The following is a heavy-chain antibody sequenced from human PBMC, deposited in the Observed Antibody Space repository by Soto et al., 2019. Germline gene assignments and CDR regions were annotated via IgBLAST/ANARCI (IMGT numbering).Heavy chain of an antibody. CDR3: AKDSRIAAAGTIYYYYYGMDV. CDR1: GFTFDDYA. V-gene: IGHV3-43D*04. Sequence: EVQLVESGGVVVQPGGSLRLSCAASGFTFDDYAMHWVRQAPGKGLEWVSLISWDGGSTYYADSVKGRFTISRDNSKNSLYLQMNSLSAEDTALYYCAKDSRIAAAGTIYYYYYGMDVWGQGTTVTVSS. CDR2: ISWDGGST. J-gene: IGHJ6*02. D-gene: IGHD6-13*01.